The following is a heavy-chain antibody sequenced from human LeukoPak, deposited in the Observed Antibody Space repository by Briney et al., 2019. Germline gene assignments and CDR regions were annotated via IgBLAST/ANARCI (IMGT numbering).Heavy chain of an antibody. CDR3: ARLQQEGY. D-gene: IGHD6-13*01. V-gene: IGHV4-34*01. Sequence: SETLSLTCAVYGGSLSGYYWSWIRQPPGKGLEWIGEINHSGSTNYNPSLKSRVTISVDTSKNQSSLKLSSVTAADTAVYYCARLQQEGYWGQGTLVTVSS. CDR1: GGSLSGYY. J-gene: IGHJ4*02. CDR2: INHSGST.